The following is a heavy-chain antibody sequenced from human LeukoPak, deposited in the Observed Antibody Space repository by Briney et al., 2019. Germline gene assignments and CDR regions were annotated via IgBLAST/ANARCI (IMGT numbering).Heavy chain of an antibody. CDR1: GFIFSNYG. D-gene: IGHD3-16*02. CDR2: IRGNAGTT. J-gene: IGHJ4*02. V-gene: IGHV3-23*01. CDR3: AKDDNMITFGGVIVIEGGAFDY. Sequence: GGSLRLSCAASGFIFSNYGMSWVRQAPGKGLEWVSAIRGNAGTTYYADSVKGRFTIFRDNYKNMLYLQMNSLRAEDTAVYYCAKDDNMITFGGVIVIEGGAFDYWGQGTLVTVSS.